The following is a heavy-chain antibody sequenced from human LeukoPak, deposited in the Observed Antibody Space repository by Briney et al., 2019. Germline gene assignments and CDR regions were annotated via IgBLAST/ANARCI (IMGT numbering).Heavy chain of an antibody. J-gene: IGHJ4*02. V-gene: IGHV3-23*01. D-gene: IGHD4-17*01. Sequence: PGGSLRLSCAASGFTFSTSAMSWVRQAPGKGLEWVSGISGSGDSTYYVDSVKGRFTISRDNSKNTLYLQMNSLRAEDTAVYYCAKDLRDYGDYLRRMDYWGQGTLVTVSS. CDR2: ISGSGDST. CDR3: AKDLRDYGDYLRRMDY. CDR1: GFTFSTSA.